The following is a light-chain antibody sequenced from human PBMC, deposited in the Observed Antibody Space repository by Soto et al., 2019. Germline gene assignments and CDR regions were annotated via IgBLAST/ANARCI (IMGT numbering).Light chain of an antibody. V-gene: IGKV4-1*01. CDR1: QNVLYSSNNKNY. CDR2: WAS. Sequence: DIVMIQSPDSLAVSLGERATINCKSSQNVLYSSNNKNYLAWYQQKPGQPPKLVIYWASTRESGVPDRFSGSGSGTDFNITINSLQPEDVAVYYCQQYYSSPWTFGRGTKVEVK. J-gene: IGKJ1*01. CDR3: QQYYSSPWT.